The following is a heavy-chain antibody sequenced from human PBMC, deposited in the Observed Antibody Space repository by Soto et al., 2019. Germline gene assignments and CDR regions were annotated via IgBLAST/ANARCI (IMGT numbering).Heavy chain of an antibody. D-gene: IGHD4-4*01. V-gene: IGHV3-9*01. CDR1: GFTFDDYA. J-gene: IGHJ3*02. Sequence: GGSLRLSCAASGFTFDDYAMHCVRQAPGKGLEWVSGISWNSDTIVYADSVKGRFTISSDNAKNSLNLQMNRLRAEDTALYYCAKDLYSNYGDAFDNWGQGTMVTVSS. CDR2: ISWNSDTI. CDR3: AKDLYSNYGDAFDN.